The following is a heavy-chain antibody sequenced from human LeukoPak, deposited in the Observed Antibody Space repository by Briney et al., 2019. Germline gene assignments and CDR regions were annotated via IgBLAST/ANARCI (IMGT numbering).Heavy chain of an antibody. J-gene: IGHJ3*02. D-gene: IGHD6-19*01. V-gene: IGHV4-34*01. Sequence: PSETLSLTCAVSGGSISSGGYSWSWIRQPPGKGLEWIGEINHSGSTNYNPSLKSRVTISVDTSKNQFSLKLSSVTAADTAVYYCARGIAVGGESSPYAFDIWGQGTMVTVSS. CDR2: INHSGST. CDR3: ARGIAVGGESSPYAFDI. CDR1: GGSISSGGYS.